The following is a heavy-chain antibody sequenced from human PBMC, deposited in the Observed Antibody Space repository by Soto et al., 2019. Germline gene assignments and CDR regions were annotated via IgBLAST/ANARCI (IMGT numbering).Heavy chain of an antibody. V-gene: IGHV1-18*01. D-gene: IGHD2-15*01. CDR2: ISTDNGNA. CDR3: AREGGFCTGGSCYCDY. CDR1: GYTFTNHG. J-gene: IGHJ4*02. Sequence: ASVKVSCKASGYTFTNHGISWVRQAPGQGPEWMGWISTDNGNANYAQYLQGRATMTTDTSTNTAYMELRSLRSDDTAVYYCAREGGFCTGGSCYCDYWGQGTLVTVSS.